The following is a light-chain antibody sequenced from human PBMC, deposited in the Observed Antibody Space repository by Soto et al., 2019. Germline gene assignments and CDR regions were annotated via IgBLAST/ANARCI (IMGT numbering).Light chain of an antibody. J-gene: IGKJ4*01. Sequence: DIVMTQSQESLVASMVYRCTINWKSVQSVLKTSNNKNYLAWYQQKPGQPPKLFIYWASTRESGVPDRFSGSGSGTDFTLTISSLQAEDVAVYYCQQYYSTPLTFGGGTKVDI. CDR2: WAS. V-gene: IGKV4-1*01. CDR1: QSVLKTSNNKNY. CDR3: QQYYSTPLT.